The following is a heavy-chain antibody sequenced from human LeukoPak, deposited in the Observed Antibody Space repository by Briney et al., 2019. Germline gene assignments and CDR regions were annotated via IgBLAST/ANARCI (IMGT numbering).Heavy chain of an antibody. CDR1: GGTFSSYA. J-gene: IGHJ3*02. CDR2: IIPIFGTA. Sequence: SVKVSCKASGGTFSSYAISWVRQAPGQGLEWMGGIIPIFGTANYAQKFQGRVTITTDESTSTAYMELSSLRSEDTAVYYCAREPYDFWSDYSPLYDAFDIWGQGTMVTVSS. D-gene: IGHD3-3*01. CDR3: AREPYDFWSDYSPLYDAFDI. V-gene: IGHV1-69*05.